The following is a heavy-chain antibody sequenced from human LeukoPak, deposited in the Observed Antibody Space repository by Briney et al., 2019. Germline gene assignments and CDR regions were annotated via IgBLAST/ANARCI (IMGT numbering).Heavy chain of an antibody. CDR3: TTDLGLTMIRGVLVS. V-gene: IGHV3-15*01. D-gene: IGHD3-10*01. J-gene: IGHJ4*02. CDR1: GFSFTNAW. Sequence: GGSLRLSCADSGFSFTNAWMSWVRQAPGKGLEWVGRIKNKGDGETTDYAAPVKGRFTLSRDDSKATLYLQMNSLQTEDTAVYYCTTDLGLTMIRGVLVSWGRGTLVTVCS. CDR2: IKNKGDGETT.